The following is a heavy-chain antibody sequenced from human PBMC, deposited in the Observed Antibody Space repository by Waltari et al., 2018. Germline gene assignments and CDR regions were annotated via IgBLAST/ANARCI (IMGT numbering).Heavy chain of an antibody. Sequence: EVQLVESGGGLVKPGGSLRLSCAASGFTFSSYSMNWVRQAPGKGLEWVSSISSSSSYISYADSVKGRFTISRDNAKNSLYLQVHSLRAEDTAVYYCARDEKPGFGDDAFDIWGQGTMVTVSS. CDR3: ARDEKPGFGDDAFDI. CDR2: ISSSSSYI. D-gene: IGHD3-10*01. CDR1: GFTFSSYS. V-gene: IGHV3-21*01. J-gene: IGHJ3*02.